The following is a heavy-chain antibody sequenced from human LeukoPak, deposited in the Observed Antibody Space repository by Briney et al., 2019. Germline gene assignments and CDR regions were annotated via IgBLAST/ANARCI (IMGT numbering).Heavy chain of an antibody. Sequence: PSGTLSLTCTVSGDSFSTYHWSWIRQPPGKGLEWIGYIHYTGSTNYNPSLKSRVTISLYTSKNHFSLKLSSVTAAKTAVYYCARHYCGGGFCYSLLDYWGQGILVTVSS. CDR2: IHYTGST. J-gene: IGHJ4*02. CDR1: GDSFSTYH. V-gene: IGHV4-59*08. D-gene: IGHD2-15*01. CDR3: ARHYCGGGFCYSLLDY.